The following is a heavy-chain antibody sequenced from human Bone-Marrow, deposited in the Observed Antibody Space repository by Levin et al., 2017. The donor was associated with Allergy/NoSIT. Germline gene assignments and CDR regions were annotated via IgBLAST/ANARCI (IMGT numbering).Heavy chain of an antibody. CDR3: AHTNRKYDFWSGYTY. J-gene: IGHJ4*02. CDR1: GFSLSTRGVG. V-gene: IGHV2-5*02. CDR2: IYWDDHE. Sequence: SGPTLVKPTQTLTLTCTFSGFSLSTRGVGVGWIRQPPGKALEWLALIYWDDHERYSPSLKSRLTITKDTSKNEVVLTMTHIDPVDTATYYCAHTNRKYDFWSGYTYWGQGTLVTVSS. D-gene: IGHD3-3*01.